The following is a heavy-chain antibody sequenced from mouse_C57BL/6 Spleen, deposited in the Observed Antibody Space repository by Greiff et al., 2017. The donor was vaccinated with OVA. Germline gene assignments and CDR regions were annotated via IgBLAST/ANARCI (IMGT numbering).Heavy chain of an antibody. D-gene: IGHD1-1*01. CDR1: GFTFSDAW. J-gene: IGHJ4*01. CDR2: IRNKANNHAT. V-gene: IGHV6-6*01. Sequence: EVKLEESGGGLVQPGGSMKLSCAASGFTFSDAWMDWVRQSPEKGLEWVAEIRNKANNHATYYAESVKGRFTISRDDSKSSVYLQMNSLRAEDTGIYYCTRRVYYYGSSYSYAMDYWGQGTSVTVSS. CDR3: TRRVYYYGSSYSYAMDY.